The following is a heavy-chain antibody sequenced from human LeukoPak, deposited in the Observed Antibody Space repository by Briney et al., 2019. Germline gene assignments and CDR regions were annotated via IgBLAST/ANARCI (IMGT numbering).Heavy chain of an antibody. Sequence: GESLKISCKGSGYTFTSYYMHWVRQAPGQGLEWMGIINPSGGSTSYAQKFQGRVTMTRDTSTSTVYMELSSLRSEDTAVYYCARDQLRPGGANIDYWGQGTLVTVSS. CDR2: INPSGGST. CDR3: ARDQLRPGGANIDY. D-gene: IGHD4/OR15-4a*01. CDR1: GYTFTSYY. J-gene: IGHJ4*02. V-gene: IGHV1-46*01.